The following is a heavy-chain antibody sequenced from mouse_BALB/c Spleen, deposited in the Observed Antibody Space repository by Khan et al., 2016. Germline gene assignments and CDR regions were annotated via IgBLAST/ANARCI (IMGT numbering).Heavy chain of an antibody. D-gene: IGHD1-2*01. Sequence: QVQLQQSGTELPRPGASEKLSCKASGYTFTDYYLHWVKQRTGQGLEWLGEIFPGSGITYYNEKFKGNASLTADTSSSTAYMQLSSLTSEDSAVYFCARSYYGYFAMDYWGHGASVTVSS. CDR2: IFPGSGIT. CDR3: ARSYYGYFAMDY. V-gene: IGHV1-77*01. J-gene: IGHJ4*01. CDR1: GYTFTDYY.